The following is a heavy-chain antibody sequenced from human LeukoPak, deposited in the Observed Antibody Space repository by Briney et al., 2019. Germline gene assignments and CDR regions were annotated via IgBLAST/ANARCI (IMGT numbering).Heavy chain of an antibody. D-gene: IGHD6-13*01. J-gene: IGHJ4*02. CDR1: GFTFSDYY. CDR2: ISSSGSTI. Sequence: GGSLRLSSAASGFTFSDYYMSWIRQAPGKGLEWVSYISSSGSTIYYADSVKGRFTISRDNAKNSLYLQMNSLRAEDTAVYYCARVRRAAAGTSFDYWGQGTLVTVSS. V-gene: IGHV3-11*01. CDR3: ARVRRAAAGTSFDY.